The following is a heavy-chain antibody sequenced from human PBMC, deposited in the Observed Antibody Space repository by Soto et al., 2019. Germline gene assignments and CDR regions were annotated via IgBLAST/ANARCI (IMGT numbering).Heavy chain of an antibody. D-gene: IGHD3-10*01. Sequence: QVQLVQSGAEVKKPGSSVKVSGTASGGTFNSYTINWVRQAPGQGLEWVGRVNPIVGMSNSAQKFQGRGTITEDKSTSKAYMDLSSLKSDDTAVYYCAPSYGSGSTHFDYWGQGTLVTVSS. V-gene: IGHV1-69*02. J-gene: IGHJ4*02. CDR1: GGTFNSYT. CDR2: VNPIVGMS. CDR3: APSYGSGSTHFDY.